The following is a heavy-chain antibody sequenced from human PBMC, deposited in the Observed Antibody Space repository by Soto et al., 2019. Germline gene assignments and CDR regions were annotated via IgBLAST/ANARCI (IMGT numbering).Heavy chain of an antibody. CDR2: INHSGST. V-gene: IGHV4-34*01. D-gene: IGHD3-3*01. Sequence: SETLSLTCAVYGGSFSGYYWSWIRQPPGKGLEWIGEINHSGSTNYNPSLKSRVTISVDMSKKQFSLKLSSVTAADTAVYYCARVSVRYYDFWSGYSSDYYDGMDVWGQGTTVTVSS. CDR1: GGSFSGYY. CDR3: ARVSVRYYDFWSGYSSDYYDGMDV. J-gene: IGHJ6*02.